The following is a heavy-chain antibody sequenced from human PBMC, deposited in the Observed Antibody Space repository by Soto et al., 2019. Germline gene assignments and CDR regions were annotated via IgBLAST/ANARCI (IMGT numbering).Heavy chain of an antibody. CDR2: IYYSGST. Sequence: SETLSLTCTVSGGSISSYYWSWIRQPPGKGLEWIGYIYYSGSTNYNPSLKSRVTISVDTSKNQFSLKLSSVTAADTAVYYCARSQTTVTSYNYWGQGTLVTVSS. CDR3: ARSQTTVTSYNY. V-gene: IGHV4-59*12. CDR1: GGSISSYY. J-gene: IGHJ4*02. D-gene: IGHD4-17*01.